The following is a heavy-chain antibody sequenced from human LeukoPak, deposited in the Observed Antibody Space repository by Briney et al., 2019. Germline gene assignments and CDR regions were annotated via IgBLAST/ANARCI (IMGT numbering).Heavy chain of an antibody. CDR3: ARGGTNWFDP. CDR1: GGSISSYY. CDR2: IYYSGST. D-gene: IGHD3-16*01. Sequence: SETLSLTCTVSGGSISSYYWSWIRQPPGKGLEWIGYIYYSGSTNYNPSLKSRVTISVDTSKNQFSLKLSSVTAADTAVYYCARGGTNWFDPWGQGTLVTVSS. J-gene: IGHJ5*02. V-gene: IGHV4-59*01.